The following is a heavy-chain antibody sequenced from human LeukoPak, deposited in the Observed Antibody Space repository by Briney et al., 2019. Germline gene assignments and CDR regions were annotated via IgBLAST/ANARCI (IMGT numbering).Heavy chain of an antibody. J-gene: IGHJ4*02. CDR3: ASTYYYDSSGYSD. D-gene: IGHD3-22*01. CDR2: IIPILGIA. CDR1: GGTFSSYT. V-gene: IGHV1-69*02. Sequence: PVASVKVSCKASGGTFSSYTISWVRQAPGQGLELMGRIIPILGIANYAQKFQGRVTITADKSTSTAYMELSSLRSEDTAVYYCASTYYYDSSGYSDWGQGTLVTVSS.